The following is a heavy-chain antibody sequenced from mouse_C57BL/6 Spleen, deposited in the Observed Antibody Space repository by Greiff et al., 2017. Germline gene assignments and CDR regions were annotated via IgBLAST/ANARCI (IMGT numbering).Heavy chain of an antibody. V-gene: IGHV1-18*01. CDR1: GYTFTDYN. CDR2: INPNNGGT. D-gene: IGHD1-1*01. CDR3: ARHGSSYYWYFDV. Sequence: EVQLQQSGPELVKPGASVKIPCKASGYTFTDYNMDWVKQSHGKSLEWIGDINPNNGGTIYNQKFKGKATLTVDKSSSTAYMELRSLTSEDPAVYYCARHGSSYYWYFDVWGTGTTVTVSS. J-gene: IGHJ1*03.